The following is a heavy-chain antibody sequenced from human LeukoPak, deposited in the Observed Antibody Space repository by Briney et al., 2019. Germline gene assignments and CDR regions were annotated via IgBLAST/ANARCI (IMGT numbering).Heavy chain of an antibody. CDR1: GYTFTSYG. CDR2: ISANNGYT. V-gene: IGHV1-18*04. D-gene: IGHD3-10*01. Sequence: GASVKVSCKASGYTFTSYGISWVRQAPGQGLEWMGWISANNGYTNYAQKLQGRDTMTTDTSTTTAYMELTSLTSDDTTVYYCARDEHYYGSGTYYRRASTFDIWGQGTMVTVSS. J-gene: IGHJ3*02. CDR3: ARDEHYYGSGTYYRRASTFDI.